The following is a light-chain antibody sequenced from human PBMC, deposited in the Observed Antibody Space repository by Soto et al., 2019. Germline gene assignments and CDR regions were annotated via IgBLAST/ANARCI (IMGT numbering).Light chain of an antibody. V-gene: IGLV2-14*01. CDR3: SSYTSSRPWV. Sequence: HSALTQPASVSGSPGQSITISCTGTSSDVGGYNYVSWYQQHPGKAPKLMIYEVSNRPSGVSNRFSGSKSGNTASLTISGLQAEDEADYYCSSYTSSRPWVFGGGTKLTVL. CDR2: EVS. J-gene: IGLJ3*02. CDR1: SSDVGGYNY.